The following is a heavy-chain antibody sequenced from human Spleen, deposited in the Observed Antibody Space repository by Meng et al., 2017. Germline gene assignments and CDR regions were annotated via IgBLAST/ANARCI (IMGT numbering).Heavy chain of an antibody. CDR2: ISSESAHI. CDR3: ARTAVAAHDVDY. CDR1: GFTFSSYS. D-gene: IGHD6-19*01. V-gene: IGHV3-21*01. Sequence: ETLSLTCAASGFTFSSYSMNWVRQAPGKGLEWVSSISSESAHILYAESVKGRFIISRDNAKNSLYLQMDSLRAEDTAVYYCARTAVAAHDVDYWGQGTLVTVSS. J-gene: IGHJ4*02.